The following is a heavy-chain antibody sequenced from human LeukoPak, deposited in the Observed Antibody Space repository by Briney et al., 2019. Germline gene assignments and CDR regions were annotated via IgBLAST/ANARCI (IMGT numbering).Heavy chain of an antibody. CDR2: IYHSGST. V-gene: IGHV4-38-2*02. D-gene: IGHD3-22*01. CDR3: AGKYYYDTSGYFYVDY. Sequence: SETLSLTCSVSGFSIGSGYYWGWIRQSPGKGLEWIGSIYHSGSTYYNPSLKSRVTISLDTSKNQFSLKQSSVTAADTAVYYCAGKYYYDTSGYFYVDYWGQGTLVTVSS. J-gene: IGHJ4*02. CDR1: GFSIGSGYY.